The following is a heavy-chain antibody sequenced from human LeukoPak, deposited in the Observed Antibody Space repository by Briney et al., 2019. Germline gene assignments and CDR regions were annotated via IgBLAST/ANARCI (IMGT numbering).Heavy chain of an antibody. Sequence: GGSLRLSCAASGFTFSSYGMHWVRQAPGKGLEWVAVISYDGSNKYYADSVNGRFTISRDNSKTTLSLQMNSLRAEDTAVYYCARDHDWAFDYWGQGALVTVSS. D-gene: IGHD3-9*01. CDR3: ARDHDWAFDY. CDR1: GFTFSSYG. J-gene: IGHJ4*02. CDR2: ISYDGSNK. V-gene: IGHV3-30*03.